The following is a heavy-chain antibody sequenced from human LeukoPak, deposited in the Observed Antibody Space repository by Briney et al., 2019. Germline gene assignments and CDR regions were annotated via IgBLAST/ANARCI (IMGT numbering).Heavy chain of an antibody. Sequence: SETLSLTCTVSGGSISSGSYYWSWIRQPAGKGLEWIGRISSTGRVNYNPSLKSRVTMLLDTSKNHISLKLTSVTAADTAIYFCARASETAMVTLWGQGTLVTVSS. V-gene: IGHV4-61*02. CDR3: ARASETAMVTL. D-gene: IGHD5-18*01. CDR1: GGSISSGSYY. J-gene: IGHJ4*02. CDR2: ISSTGRV.